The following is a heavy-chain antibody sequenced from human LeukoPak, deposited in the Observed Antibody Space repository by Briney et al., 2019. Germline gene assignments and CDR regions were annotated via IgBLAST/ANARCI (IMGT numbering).Heavy chain of an antibody. CDR2: IIPIFGTA. D-gene: IGHD3-10*02. CDR3: ARDPHDVGRPFDY. V-gene: IGHV1-69*05. CDR1: GGTFSSYA. Sequence: SVKASCKASGGTFSSYAISWVRQAPGQGLEWMGGIIPIFGTANYAQKLQGRVTMTTDTSTSTAYMELRSLRSDDTAVYYCARDPHDVGRPFDYWGQGTLVTVSS. J-gene: IGHJ4*02.